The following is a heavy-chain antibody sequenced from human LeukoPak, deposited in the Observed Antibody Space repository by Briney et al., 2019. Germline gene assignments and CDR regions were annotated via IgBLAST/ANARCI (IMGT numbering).Heavy chain of an antibody. CDR2: ISGDGGST. V-gene: IGHV3-43*02. D-gene: IGHD6-13*01. Sequence: GGSLRLSCAASGFTFDDYAMHWVRQAPGQGLEWVSLISGDGGSTYYADSVKGRFTISRDNSKNSLYLQMNSLRTEDTALYYCAKGYSSSWYHLYYYYYGMDVWGQGTTVTVSS. CDR3: AKGYSSSWYHLYYYYYGMDV. J-gene: IGHJ6*02. CDR1: GFTFDDYA.